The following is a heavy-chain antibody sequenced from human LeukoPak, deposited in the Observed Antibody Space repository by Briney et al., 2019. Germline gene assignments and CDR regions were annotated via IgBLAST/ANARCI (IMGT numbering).Heavy chain of an antibody. CDR3: ARACSSTSCPLDY. V-gene: IGHV1-2*02. D-gene: IGHD2-2*01. Sequence: ASVKVSCKASGYTFTSYGISWVRQAPGQGLEWMGWINPNSGGTNYAQKFQGRVTMTRDTSISTAYMELSRLRSDDTAVYYCARACSSTSCPLDYWGQGTLVTVSS. CDR1: GYTFTSYG. CDR2: INPNSGGT. J-gene: IGHJ4*02.